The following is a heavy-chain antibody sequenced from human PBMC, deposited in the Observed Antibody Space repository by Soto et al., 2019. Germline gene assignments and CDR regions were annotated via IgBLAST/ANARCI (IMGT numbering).Heavy chain of an antibody. CDR3: ARVDYYGSGSWYFDL. J-gene: IGHJ2*01. D-gene: IGHD3-10*01. Sequence: ASVKVSCKASGYTFTSYGISWVRHAPGQGLEWMGWISAYNGNTNYAQKLQGRVTMTTDTSTSTAYMELRSLRSDDTAVYYCARVDYYGSGSWYFDLWGRGTLVTVSS. CDR1: GYTFTSYG. CDR2: ISAYNGNT. V-gene: IGHV1-18*01.